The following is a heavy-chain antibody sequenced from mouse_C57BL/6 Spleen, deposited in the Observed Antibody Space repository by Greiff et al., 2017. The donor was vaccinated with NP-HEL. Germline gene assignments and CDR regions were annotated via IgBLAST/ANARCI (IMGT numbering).Heavy chain of an antibody. CDR3: ARWPLLLRCYAMDY. CDR2: IDPNSGGT. Sequence: QVQLQQSGAELVKPGASVKLSCKASGYTFTSYWMHWVKQRPGRGLEWIGRIDPNSGGTKYNEKFKSKGTLTVDIPSSTAYMQLSSLTSEDSAVYYCARWPLLLRCYAMDYWSQGTSVTVSS. J-gene: IGHJ4*01. V-gene: IGHV1-72*01. D-gene: IGHD1-1*01. CDR1: GYTFTSYW.